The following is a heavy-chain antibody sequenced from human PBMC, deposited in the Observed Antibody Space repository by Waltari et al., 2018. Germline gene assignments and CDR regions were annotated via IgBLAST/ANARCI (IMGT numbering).Heavy chain of an antibody. CDR2: IYYFQYSGRT. J-gene: IGHJ4*02. V-gene: IGHV4-39*07. Sequence: QLQLQESGPGLVKPSETLSLSCTVSGDSISSTSYNWGWIRQPPGKGLEWIGSIYYFQYSGRTYYNPSLKSQVTISVGTSKNHFSLKLTSLTAADTAVYYCVRDLHYCSRNNCYFDYWGQGTLVTVSS. CDR3: VRDLHYCSRNNCYFDY. D-gene: IGHD2-2*01. CDR1: GDSISSTSYN.